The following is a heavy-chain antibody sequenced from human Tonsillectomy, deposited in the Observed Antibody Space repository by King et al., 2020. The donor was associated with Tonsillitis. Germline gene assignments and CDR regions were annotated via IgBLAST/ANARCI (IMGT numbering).Heavy chain of an antibody. D-gene: IGHD6-19*01. CDR1: GLTFSDYE. CDR3: ARGGPSSAWHGSLDC. V-gene: IGHV3-48*03. Sequence: VQLVESGGGLVQPGGSLRLSCAASGLTFSDYELNWVRQAPGKGLEWVSYISSSGRHKYYADSVTGRFTVSRDDAKNSLYLQINSLRAEDTAVYYCARGGPSSAWHGSLDCWGQGTLVTVSS. J-gene: IGHJ4*02. CDR2: ISSSGRHK.